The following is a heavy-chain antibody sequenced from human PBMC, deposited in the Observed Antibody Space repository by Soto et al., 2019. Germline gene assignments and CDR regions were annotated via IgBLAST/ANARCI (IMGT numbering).Heavy chain of an antibody. J-gene: IGHJ4*02. Sequence: TGGSLRLSCAASGFTFSTYAMSWVRQAPGKGLEWVSAISDSGVSTYYADSVKGRFTISRDNSKNTLYLQMNSLRGEDTAVYYCAKDRIVVPAAHVYWGQGTLVTVSS. CDR1: GFTFSTYA. CDR2: ISDSGVST. V-gene: IGHV3-23*01. D-gene: IGHD2-2*01. CDR3: AKDRIVVPAAHVY.